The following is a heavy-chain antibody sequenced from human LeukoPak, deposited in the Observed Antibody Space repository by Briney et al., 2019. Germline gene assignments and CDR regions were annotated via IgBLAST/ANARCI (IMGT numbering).Heavy chain of an antibody. D-gene: IGHD4-17*01. J-gene: IGHJ4*02. CDR3: ARDPDYGDYFFDY. CDR1: GFIFSDYY. V-gene: IGHV3-11*01. CDR2: ISSSGSTI. Sequence: GGSLRLSCAASGFIFSDYYMSWIRQAPGKGLEWVSYISSSGSTIYYADSVKSRFTISRDNAKNSLYLQMNSLRAEDTAVYYCARDPDYGDYFFDYWGQGTLVTVSS.